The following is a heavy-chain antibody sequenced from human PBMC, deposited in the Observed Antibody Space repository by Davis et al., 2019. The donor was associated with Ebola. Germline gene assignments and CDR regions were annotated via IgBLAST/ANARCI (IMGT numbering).Heavy chain of an antibody. CDR1: GGSISSHY. J-gene: IGHJ4*02. D-gene: IGHD2-15*01. V-gene: IGHV4-4*07. CDR2: IYTSGRT. Sequence: PSETLSLTCTVSGGSISSHYWSWIRQPAGKGLEWIGRIYTSGRTNNNPSLKRRVTMSVDTSRNQFSLRLSSVTAADTAVYYCVRDGCSGGSCYCGDYWGQGTLVTVSS. CDR3: VRDGCSGGSCYCGDY.